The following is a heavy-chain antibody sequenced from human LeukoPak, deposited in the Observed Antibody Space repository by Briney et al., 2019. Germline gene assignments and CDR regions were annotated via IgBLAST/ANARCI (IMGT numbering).Heavy chain of an antibody. CDR3: ARDIAYSSGWSYEYFQH. Sequence: ASVKVSCKASGYTFTSYGISWVRQAPGQGLEWMGWISAYNGNTNYAQKLQGRVTMTTDTSTSTAYMELRSLRSDDTAVYYCARDIAYSSGWSYEYFQHWGQGTLVTVS. V-gene: IGHV1-18*01. CDR2: ISAYNGNT. D-gene: IGHD6-19*01. CDR1: GYTFTSYG. J-gene: IGHJ1*01.